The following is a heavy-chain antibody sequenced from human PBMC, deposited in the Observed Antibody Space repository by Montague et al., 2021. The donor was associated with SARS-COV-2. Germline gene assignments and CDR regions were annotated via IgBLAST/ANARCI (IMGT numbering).Heavy chain of an antibody. D-gene: IGHD2-21*02. CDR2: IYYSGST. CDR3: ARQIPLRTHIVVVTALLGGAFDI. J-gene: IGHJ3*02. CDR1: GFSLSTSAVG. Sequence: LVKPTQTLTLTCSFSGFSLSTSAVGVGWIRQPPGKALEWIGYIYYSGSTNYNPSLKSRVTISIDTSKNQFSLKLSSVTAADTAVYYCARQIPLRTHIVVVTALLGGAFDIWGQGTMVTVSS. V-gene: IGHV4-61*05.